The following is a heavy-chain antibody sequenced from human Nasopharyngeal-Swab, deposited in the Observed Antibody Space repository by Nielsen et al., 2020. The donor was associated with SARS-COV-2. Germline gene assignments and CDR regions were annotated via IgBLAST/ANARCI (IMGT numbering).Heavy chain of an antibody. Sequence: ASVKVSCKASGYTFTSYDINWVRQATGQGLEWMGWMNPNSGNTGYAQKFQGRVTMTRNTSISTAYMELSSLRSEDTAVYYYARAGVVVVAAKYYYYMDVWGKGTTVTVSS. CDR2: MNPNSGNT. D-gene: IGHD2-15*01. V-gene: IGHV1-8*01. CDR3: ARAGVVVVAAKYYYYMDV. CDR1: GYTFTSYD. J-gene: IGHJ6*03.